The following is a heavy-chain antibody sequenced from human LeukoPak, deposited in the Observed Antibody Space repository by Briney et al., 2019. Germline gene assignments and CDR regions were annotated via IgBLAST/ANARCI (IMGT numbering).Heavy chain of an antibody. CDR2: INPKSGET. V-gene: IGHV1-2*02. Sequence: RASVKVSCKASGYTFTDYYIHWVRLAPGQGLEWMGWINPKSGETKYAQNLQGRVSLTRDSSINTASMELSGLRSDDTAVYFCAGGIKFYDYWTYFDFWGQGTPVTVSS. CDR3: AGGIKFYDYWTYFDF. CDR1: GYTFTDYY. D-gene: IGHD3-3*01. J-gene: IGHJ4*02.